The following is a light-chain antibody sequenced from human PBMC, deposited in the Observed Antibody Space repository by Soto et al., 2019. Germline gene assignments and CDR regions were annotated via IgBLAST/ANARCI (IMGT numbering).Light chain of an antibody. CDR1: SGHSSYA. CDR2: LNNDGSH. J-gene: IGLJ1*01. CDR3: SSYTVSMSYV. Sequence: QSVLTQSPSASASLGASVKLTCTLSSGHSSYAIAWHQQQPGKGPRYLMDLNNDGSHTKGDGIPDRFSGSSSGADRFLIISSLQSEDEADYYCSSYTVSMSYVFGTGTKVTVL. V-gene: IGLV4-69*01.